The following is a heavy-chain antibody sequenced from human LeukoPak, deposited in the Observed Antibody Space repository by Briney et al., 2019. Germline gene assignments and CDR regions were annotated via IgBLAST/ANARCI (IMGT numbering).Heavy chain of an antibody. V-gene: IGHV4-4*07. CDR1: GGSISTYY. CDR2: IYTSGST. D-gene: IGHD6-13*01. J-gene: IGHJ4*02. Sequence: SETLSLTCTVSGGSISTYYWSWVRLPAGKGLEWIGRIYTSGSTNYNPSLKSRVTMSVDTSKNQFSLKLSSVTAADTAVYYCARAGSPGIGAAPFDYWGQGTLVTVSS. CDR3: ARAGSPGIGAAPFDY.